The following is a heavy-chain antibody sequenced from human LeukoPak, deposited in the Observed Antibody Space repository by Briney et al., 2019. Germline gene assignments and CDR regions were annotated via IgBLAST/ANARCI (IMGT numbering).Heavy chain of an antibody. CDR2: ISGSGGST. CDR3: AKETDYGDYGDWYFDL. D-gene: IGHD4-17*01. J-gene: IGHJ2*01. CDR1: GFTISTTY. Sequence: GGSLRLSCAASGFTISTTYMSWVRQAPGKGLEWVSVISGSGGSTYYADFVKDRFTISRDNSKNTLSLQMNSLRPEDTAVYYCAKETDYGDYGDWYFDLWGRGTLVTVSS. V-gene: IGHV3-23*01.